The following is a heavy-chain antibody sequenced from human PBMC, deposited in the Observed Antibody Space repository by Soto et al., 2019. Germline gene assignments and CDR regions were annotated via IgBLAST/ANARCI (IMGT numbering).Heavy chain of an antibody. V-gene: IGHV3-21*04. CDR3: AKVSGDYVYAFDI. CDR2: ISSSSSYI. D-gene: IGHD4-17*01. Sequence: GGSLGLSCAASGFTFSSYSMNWVRQAPGKGLEWVSSISSSSSYIYYADSVKGRFTISRDNSKNTLYLQMNSLRAEDTAVYYCAKVSGDYVYAFDIWGQGTMVTVSS. J-gene: IGHJ3*02. CDR1: GFTFSSYS.